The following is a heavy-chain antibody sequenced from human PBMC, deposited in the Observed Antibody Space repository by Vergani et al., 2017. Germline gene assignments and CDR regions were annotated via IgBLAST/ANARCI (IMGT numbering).Heavy chain of an antibody. D-gene: IGHD6-13*01. J-gene: IGHJ5*02. CDR2: INPNSGGT. CDR3: AREGVAAGDLDWFDP. Sequence: QVQLVQSGAEVKKPGASVEVSCKASGYTFTGYYIHWVRQAPGQGLEWMGWINPNSGGTKYAQRFHGRVTMTRDTSISTAYVELSRLRSDDTAVYYCAREGVAAGDLDWFDPWGQGTLVTVSS. V-gene: IGHV1-2*02. CDR1: GYTFTGYY.